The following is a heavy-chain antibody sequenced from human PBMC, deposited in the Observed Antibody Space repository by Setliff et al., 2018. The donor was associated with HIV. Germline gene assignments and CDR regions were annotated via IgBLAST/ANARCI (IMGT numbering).Heavy chain of an antibody. J-gene: IGHJ3*02. Sequence: SETLSLTCTVSGGSISSSNYYWGWIRQPPGKGLQWIGSIYSSGSTYYNPSLKSRVSISVDTSKNQFSLKLRSVTAADTAVYYCATSAESGFGIHWGVFNIWGQGTRVT. V-gene: IGHV4-39*01. D-gene: IGHD3-10*01. CDR2: IYSSGST. CDR3: ATSAESGFGIHWGVFNI. CDR1: GGSISSSNYY.